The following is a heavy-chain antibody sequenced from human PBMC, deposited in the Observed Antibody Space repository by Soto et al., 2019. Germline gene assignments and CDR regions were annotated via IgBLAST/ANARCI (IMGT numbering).Heavy chain of an antibody. Sequence: PGGSLRLSCAASGFTFSNAWMSWVRQAPGKGLEWVGRIKSKTDGGTTDYAAPVKGRFTISRDDSKNTLYLQMNSLKTEDTAVYYCTTDWWFGEFFYYYGMDVWGQGTTVTVSS. V-gene: IGHV3-15*01. D-gene: IGHD3-10*01. J-gene: IGHJ6*02. CDR2: IKSKTDGGTT. CDR3: TTDWWFGEFFYYYGMDV. CDR1: GFTFSNAW.